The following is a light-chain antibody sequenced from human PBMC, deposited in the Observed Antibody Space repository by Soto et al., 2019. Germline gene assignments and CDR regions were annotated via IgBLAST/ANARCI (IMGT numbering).Light chain of an antibody. J-gene: IGLJ2*01. CDR3: QSYDNSLSHVV. V-gene: IGLV1-40*01. CDR1: NSNIGSFYD. Sequence: QSVLTQPPSVSGSPGQRVTIPCTGSNSNIGSFYDVHWYQQLPGTVPKLLIYGDNHRPSGVPDRFSGSKSGTSASLAIAGLQAEDVADYYCQSYDNSLSHVVFGGGTKLTVL. CDR2: GDN.